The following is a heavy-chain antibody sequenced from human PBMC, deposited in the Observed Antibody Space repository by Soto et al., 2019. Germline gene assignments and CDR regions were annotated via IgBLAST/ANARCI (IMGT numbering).Heavy chain of an antibody. Sequence: PGGSLRLACAGSGFTFSSYAMRWVLQPPGKGLEWVSAISGSGGSTYYEDSVKGRFTISRDNSKNTLYLQMNSLRDEDTAVYYCAKVVIYFPGAFDIWGQGTMVTVSS. CDR3: AKVVIYFPGAFDI. D-gene: IGHD3-22*01. CDR2: ISGSGGST. J-gene: IGHJ3*02. CDR1: GFTFSSYA. V-gene: IGHV3-23*01.